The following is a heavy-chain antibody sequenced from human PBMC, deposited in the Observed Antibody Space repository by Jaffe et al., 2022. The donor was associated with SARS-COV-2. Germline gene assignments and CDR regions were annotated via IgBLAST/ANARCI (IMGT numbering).Heavy chain of an antibody. V-gene: IGHV4-59*08. CDR2: IYYSGST. D-gene: IGHD3-9*01. Sequence: QVQLQESGPGLVKPSETLSLTCTVSGGSISSYYWSWIRQPPGKGLEWIGYIYYSGSTNYNPSLKSRVTISVDTSKNQFSLKLSSVTAADTAVYYCASGFLDWAMDYWGQGTLVTVSS. J-gene: IGHJ4*02. CDR1: GGSISSYY. CDR3: ASGFLDWAMDY.